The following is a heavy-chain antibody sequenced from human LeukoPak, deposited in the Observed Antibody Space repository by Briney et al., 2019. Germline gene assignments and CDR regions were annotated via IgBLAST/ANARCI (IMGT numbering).Heavy chain of an antibody. D-gene: IGHD6-19*01. CDR1: GFTFSNYG. CDR2: ISNDGSNK. V-gene: IGHV3-30*18. J-gene: IGHJ4*02. CDR3: AKGHSSGWFLIDY. Sequence: PGGSLRLSCAASGFTFSNYGMQWVRQAPGKGLEWVAIISNDGSNKYYADSVKGRFTISRDNSKNTLYLQLISLRVEDTAVYYCAKGHSSGWFLIDYWGQGTLVTVSS.